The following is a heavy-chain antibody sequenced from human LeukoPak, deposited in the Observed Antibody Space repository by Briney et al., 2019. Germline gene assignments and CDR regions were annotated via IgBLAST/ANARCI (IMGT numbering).Heavy chain of an antibody. J-gene: IGHJ6*04. Sequence: GGSLRLSCAASGFTFSSYEMNWVRQAPGEGLEWVSYISSSGSTIYYADSVKGRFTISRDNAKNSLYLQMNSLRAEDTAVYYCAELGITMIGGVWGKGATVTISS. D-gene: IGHD3-10*02. CDR3: AELGITMIGGV. CDR1: GFTFSSYE. V-gene: IGHV3-48*03. CDR2: ISSSGSTI.